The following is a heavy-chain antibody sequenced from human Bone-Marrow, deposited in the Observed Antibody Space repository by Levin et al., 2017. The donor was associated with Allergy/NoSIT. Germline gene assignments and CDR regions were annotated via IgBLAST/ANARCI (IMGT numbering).Heavy chain of an antibody. Sequence: GGSLRLSCAASGFTFTTYVMSWVRQAPGKGLEWVSAISGNAGSTSYADSVKGRFTISRDNSKNTLYLQLSSLRAEDSAIYYCAKVRYDYVWGSYRSVAAFDVWGQGTLVSVSS. CDR3: AKVRYDYVWGSYRSVAAFDV. CDR2: ISGNAGST. V-gene: IGHV3-23*01. CDR1: GFTFTTYV. D-gene: IGHD3-16*02. J-gene: IGHJ3*01.